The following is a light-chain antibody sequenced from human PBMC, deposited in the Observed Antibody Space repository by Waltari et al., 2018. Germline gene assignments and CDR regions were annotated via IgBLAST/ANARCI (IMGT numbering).Light chain of an antibody. V-gene: IGLV3-21*04. J-gene: IGLJ1*01. Sequence: SYVLTQPPSVSVAPGETARITCGGDNIGSYSVHWYQQKPRQAPVLVIFYDSDRPSGIPARFSGSNSGNTATLTITSVEAGDEARYYCQVWHPDIDPGVFGTGTEVTVL. CDR1: NIGSYS. CDR3: QVWHPDIDPGV. CDR2: YDS.